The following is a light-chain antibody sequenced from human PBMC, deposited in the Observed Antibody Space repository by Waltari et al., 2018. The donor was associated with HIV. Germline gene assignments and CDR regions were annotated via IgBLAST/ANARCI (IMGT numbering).Light chain of an antibody. V-gene: IGKV3-15*01. CDR3: QQYNNWPRT. J-gene: IGKJ1*01. CDR1: QGVISN. CDR2: GTA. Sequence: IVMTQSPVTLSVSPGERASLFCRASQGVISNLAWYQQKPGQAPRLLIYGTATRATGIPARCSGSVSGIDFTLTISSLQSEDFALYYCQQYNNWPRTFGQGTKVEI.